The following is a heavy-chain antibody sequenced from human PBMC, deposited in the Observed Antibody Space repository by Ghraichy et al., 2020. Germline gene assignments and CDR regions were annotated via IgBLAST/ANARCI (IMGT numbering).Heavy chain of an antibody. Sequence: GGSLRLSCSASGFSFSSHAMHWVRQALGKGLEYVSAISSNGDSTYYADSVGGRFTISRDNSKNTLHLQMSSLRTEDTAVYYCVRDSSSWYFFDYWGQGTLVTVSS. D-gene: IGHD6-13*01. J-gene: IGHJ4*02. CDR2: ISSNGDST. CDR1: GFSFSSHA. V-gene: IGHV3-64D*06. CDR3: VRDSSSWYFFDY.